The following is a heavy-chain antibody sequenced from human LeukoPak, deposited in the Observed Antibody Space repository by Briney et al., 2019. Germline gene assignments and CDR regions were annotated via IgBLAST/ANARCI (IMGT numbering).Heavy chain of an antibody. CDR2: INHSGST. J-gene: IGHJ4*02. V-gene: IGHV4-34*01. D-gene: IGHD2-2*02. CDR3: ARVRLLGYCSSTSCYNYFDY. Sequence: SETLSLTCAVYGGSFSGYYWSWIRQPPGKGLEWIGEINHSGSTNYNPSLTSRGTISVDTSKNQFSLKLSSVTAADTAVYYCARVRLLGYCSSTSCYNYFDYWGQGTLVTVSS. CDR1: GGSFSGYY.